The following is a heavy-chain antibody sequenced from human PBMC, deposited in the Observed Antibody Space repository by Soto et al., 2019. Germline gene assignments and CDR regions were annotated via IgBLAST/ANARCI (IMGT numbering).Heavy chain of an antibody. Sequence: CKGSGYSFTSYWIGWVRQMPGKGLEWMGIIYPGDSDTRYSPSFQGQVTIPADKSISTAYLQWSSLKASDTAMYYCATDLTTVDAFDIWGQGTMVTVSS. J-gene: IGHJ3*02. D-gene: IGHD4-17*01. CDR2: IYPGDSDT. CDR1: GYSFTSYW. CDR3: ATDLTTVDAFDI. V-gene: IGHV5-51*01.